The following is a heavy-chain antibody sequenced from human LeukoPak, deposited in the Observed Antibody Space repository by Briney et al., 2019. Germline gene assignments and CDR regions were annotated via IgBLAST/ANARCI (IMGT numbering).Heavy chain of an antibody. D-gene: IGHD1-26*01. Sequence: SETLSLTCTVSGGSISSYYWSWIRQPPGKGLEWIGYIYYSGGTNYNPSLKSRVTISVDTSKNQFSLKLSSVTAADTAVYYCARDLGWERRSDAFDIWGQGTMVTVSS. CDR3: ARDLGWERRSDAFDI. J-gene: IGHJ3*02. CDR1: GGSISSYY. V-gene: IGHV4-59*12. CDR2: IYYSGGT.